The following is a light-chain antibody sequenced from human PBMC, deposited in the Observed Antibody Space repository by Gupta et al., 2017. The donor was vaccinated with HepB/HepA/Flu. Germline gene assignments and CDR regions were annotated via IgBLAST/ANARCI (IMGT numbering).Light chain of an antibody. CDR2: DAS. Sequence: EIVLTQSPATLSLSPGEKATLSCRASQSVSSYLAWYQQKPGQAPRLLIYDASNRATGITARFSGSGYGTDFTLTISSREPEDFAVYYCQQRSNWPPLTFGGGTKVEIK. J-gene: IGKJ4*01. CDR3: QQRSNWPPLT. V-gene: IGKV3-11*01. CDR1: QSVSSY.